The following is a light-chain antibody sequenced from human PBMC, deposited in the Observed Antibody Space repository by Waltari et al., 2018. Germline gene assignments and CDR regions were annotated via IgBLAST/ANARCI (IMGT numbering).Light chain of an antibody. V-gene: IGLV10-54*04. CDR2: RNN. J-gene: IGLJ2*01. CDR3: SAWDSNLSACV. Sequence: QAGLTQPPSVSKDLRQTATLTCTGNSNNVGNQGAAWLQQYQGHPPKLLFYRNNNRPSGISARFSASRSGNAASLTVTGLQPEYEAYYDCSAWDSNLSACVFCGGTKLTVL. CDR1: SNNVGNQG.